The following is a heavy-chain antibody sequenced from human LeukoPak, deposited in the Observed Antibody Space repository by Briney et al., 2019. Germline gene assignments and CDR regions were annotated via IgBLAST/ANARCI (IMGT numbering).Heavy chain of an antibody. CDR1: GYRFTDYY. V-gene: IGHV1-18*04. CDR2: ISTYNGNT. CDR3: ARDRMDTGTYFDY. Sequence: ASVKVSCKASGYRFTDYYMHWVRQAPGQGLEWMGWISTYNGNTNYAQQLQCRVTMTTDTSTSTAYMELRSLRSDDTAMYYCARDRMDTGTYFDYWGQGTLVAVCS. D-gene: IGHD5-18*01. J-gene: IGHJ4*02.